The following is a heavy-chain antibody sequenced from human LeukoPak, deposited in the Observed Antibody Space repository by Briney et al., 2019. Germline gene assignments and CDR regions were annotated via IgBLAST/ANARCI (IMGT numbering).Heavy chain of an antibody. J-gene: IGHJ6*02. CDR2: IYYSGST. D-gene: IGHD3-10*01. CDR3: ARIGVVAYYGSGTLYYYYGMDV. V-gene: IGHV4-39*07. Sequence: SEALSLTCTVSGGSISSSSYYWGWIRQPPGKGLEWIGSIYYSGSTYYNPSLKSRVTISVDTSKNQFSLKLSSVTAADTAVYYCARIGVVAYYGSGTLYYYYGMDVWGQGTTVTVSS. CDR1: GGSISSSSYY.